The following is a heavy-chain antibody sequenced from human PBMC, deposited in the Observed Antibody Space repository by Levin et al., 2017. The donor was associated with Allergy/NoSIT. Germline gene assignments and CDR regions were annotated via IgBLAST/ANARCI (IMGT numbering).Heavy chain of an antibody. CDR2: ISYRGVT. J-gene: IGHJ6*02. D-gene: IGHD5/OR15-5a*01. Sequence: SETLSLTCSVSGGSVSSGTYYWSWIRRPPGKGLEWIGYISYRGVTKYNPSLKSRVTISVDTSKNDFSLKVTSVTAADTAVYYCARDRIIVSGGNDYYYGMDVWGQGTTVIVSS. CDR1: GGSVSSGTYY. V-gene: IGHV4-61*03. CDR3: ARDRIIVSGGNDYYYGMDV.